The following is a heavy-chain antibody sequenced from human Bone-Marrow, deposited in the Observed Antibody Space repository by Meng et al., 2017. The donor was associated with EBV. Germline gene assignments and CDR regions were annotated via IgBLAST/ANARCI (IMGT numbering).Heavy chain of an antibody. CDR2: IIPIFGTA. CDR3: ARTSEYSGSYYPVFDY. D-gene: IGHD1-26*01. CDR1: GGTFSSYA. Sequence: QVQLVQSGSELKKPGXSVKVSCXASGGTFSSYAISWVRQAPRQGLEWMGGIIPIFGTANYAQKFQGRVTITADKSTSTAYMELSSLRSEDTAVYYCARTSEYSGSYYPVFDYWGQGTLVTVSS. J-gene: IGHJ4*02. V-gene: IGHV1-69*06.